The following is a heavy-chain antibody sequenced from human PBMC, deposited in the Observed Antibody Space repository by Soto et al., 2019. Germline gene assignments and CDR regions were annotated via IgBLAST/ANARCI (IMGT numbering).Heavy chain of an antibody. D-gene: IGHD6-19*01. CDR1: GFSFSSYS. Sequence: EVQLVESGGGLVKPGGSLRLSCAASGFSFSSYSMNWVRQAPGKGLEWVSTITTSSTYIYYADSVKGRFTISRDNAKNSLCLQMNSLRAEDTALYYCTRRQWRAQDYWGQGTRVNVSS. CDR2: ITTSSTYI. CDR3: TRRQWRAQDY. J-gene: IGHJ4*02. V-gene: IGHV3-21*01.